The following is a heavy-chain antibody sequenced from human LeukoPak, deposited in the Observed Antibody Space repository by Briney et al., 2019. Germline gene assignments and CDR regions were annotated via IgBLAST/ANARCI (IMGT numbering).Heavy chain of an antibody. J-gene: IGHJ3*02. CDR3: AGGIFGVVINAFHI. Sequence: SETLSLTCTVSGGSISSYHWSWIRQPPGKGLEWIGDTYNSGSTNYNPSLKSRVTISVDTSKNQFSLKLTSVTAADTAVYYCAGGIFGVVINAFHIWGQGTMVTVPS. CDR2: TYNSGST. D-gene: IGHD3-3*01. V-gene: IGHV4-59*01. CDR1: GGSISSYH.